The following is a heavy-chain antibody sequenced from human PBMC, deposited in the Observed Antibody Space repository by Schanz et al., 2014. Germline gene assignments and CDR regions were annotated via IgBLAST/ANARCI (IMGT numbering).Heavy chain of an antibody. V-gene: IGHV3-30*18. Sequence: QVQLVESGGGVVQPGRSLRLSCAASGFSFNTFAMNWVRQAPGKGLEWVGVIWYDGSKTYYADSVKGRFTISRDNSKTTLYLQMNSLRLEDTAVYYCAKEETKGSFDYWGQGTLVTVSS. J-gene: IGHJ4*02. CDR1: GFSFNTFA. CDR2: IWYDGSKT. CDR3: AKEETKGSFDY. D-gene: IGHD1-7*01.